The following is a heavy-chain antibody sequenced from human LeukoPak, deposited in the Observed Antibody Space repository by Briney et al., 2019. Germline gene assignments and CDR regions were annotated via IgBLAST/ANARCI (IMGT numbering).Heavy chain of an antibody. CDR1: GFRFSRYA. CDR3: VKYGADV. V-gene: IGHV3-23*01. D-gene: IGHD3-10*01. Sequence: GGSLRLSCVGSGFRFSRYAMSWVRQPPGKGLEWVSAISGSDGSTYYADSVKGRFTISRDNSKNTLYLQMNSLRAEDTAVYYCVKYGADVWGQGTTVTVSS. J-gene: IGHJ6*02. CDR2: ISGSDGST.